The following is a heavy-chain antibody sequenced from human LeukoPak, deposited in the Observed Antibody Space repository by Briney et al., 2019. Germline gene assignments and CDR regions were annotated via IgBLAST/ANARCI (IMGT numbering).Heavy chain of an antibody. Sequence: SETLSLTCTVSGGSINSFYWSWIRQPPGKGLEWIGYSRYSESSNYNPSLKGRATISVDTSKNQLSLTVNSVTAADTAVYYTRGSTLADDYWGQGILVTVSP. CDR1: GGSINSFY. CDR3: RGSTLADDY. D-gene: IGHD5/OR15-5a*01. J-gene: IGHJ4*02. V-gene: IGHV4-59*01. CDR2: SRYSESS.